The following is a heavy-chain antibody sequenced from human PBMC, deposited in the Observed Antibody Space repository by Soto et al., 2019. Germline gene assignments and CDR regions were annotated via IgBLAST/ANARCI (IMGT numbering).Heavy chain of an antibody. CDR3: AKWGKRDGESSTPSDY. J-gene: IGHJ4*02. CDR2: ISYDGTNE. CDR1: GFTFSGYG. D-gene: IGHD3-10*01. V-gene: IGHV3-30*18. Sequence: QVELVESGGGVVQPGRSLRLSCAASGFTFSGYGMHWVRQAPGKGLEWVAVISYDGTNEIYADSVKGRFSISRDNSKSTVYLQKNSLRDEDTDIYYCAKWGKRDGESSTPSDYWGEGTLVTVSS.